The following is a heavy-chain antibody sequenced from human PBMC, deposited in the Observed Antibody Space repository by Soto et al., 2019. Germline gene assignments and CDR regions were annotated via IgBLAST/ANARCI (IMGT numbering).Heavy chain of an antibody. CDR3: VVWYYYDSCGYKGYYFDY. Sequence: PGESLKISCESSGYDFISYWIGWVRQMPGKGLEWMGIIYPRDSEARYSPSFQGQVTISVDKSIRTAYLQWGSLKASDTAIYYCVVWYYYDSCGYKGYYFDYWGQGTLVTVSS. CDR1: GYDFISYW. J-gene: IGHJ4*01. CDR2: IYPRDSEA. V-gene: IGHV5-51*01. D-gene: IGHD3-22*01.